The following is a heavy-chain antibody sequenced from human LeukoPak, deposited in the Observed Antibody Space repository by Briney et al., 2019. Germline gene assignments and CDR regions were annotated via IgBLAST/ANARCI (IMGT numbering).Heavy chain of an antibody. CDR1: GYTSTNFD. CDR3: ARAPMGRGALY. CDR2: MNPVSGNA. D-gene: IGHD3-10*01. J-gene: IGHJ4*02. V-gene: IGHV1-8*01. Sequence: GESLKISCKASGYTSTNFDINWVRQAPGQGLEWMGWMNPVSGNAGSAQKFQGRVTLTRDTSMSTAYMEVTSLRSDDTAFYYCARAPMGRGALYWGQGTLVTVNS.